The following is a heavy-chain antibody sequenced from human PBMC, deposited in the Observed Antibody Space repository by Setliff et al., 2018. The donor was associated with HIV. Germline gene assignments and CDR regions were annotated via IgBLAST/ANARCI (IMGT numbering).Heavy chain of an antibody. D-gene: IGHD3-16*01. J-gene: IGHJ3*02. CDR2: VGTVGGPT. CDR3: AKVFLFGIDVFDI. Sequence: GETLKISCAASGFTFSTYAMGWVRQAPGKGLEWVSTVGTVGGPTHYAESVKGRFTISKDNSKNTLYLQMSSLRDEDTAVYYCAKVFLFGIDVFDIWGQGTMVTVSS. V-gene: IGHV3-23*01. CDR1: GFTFSTYA.